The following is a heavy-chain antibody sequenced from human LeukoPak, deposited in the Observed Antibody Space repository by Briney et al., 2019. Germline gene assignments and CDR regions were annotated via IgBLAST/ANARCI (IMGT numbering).Heavy chain of an antibody. J-gene: IGHJ5*02. D-gene: IGHD4-23*01. V-gene: IGHV4-39*01. CDR1: GGFISSRNYY. Sequence: SETLSLTCTVSGGFISSRNYYWDWIRQPPGKGLEWIGSIHYSGNTYYNPSLKGRVTISVDTSKNQFSLKLTSVTASDTALYYCARRGSLHSPANPWGQGTLVTVSS. CDR3: ARRGSLHSPANP. CDR2: IHYSGNT.